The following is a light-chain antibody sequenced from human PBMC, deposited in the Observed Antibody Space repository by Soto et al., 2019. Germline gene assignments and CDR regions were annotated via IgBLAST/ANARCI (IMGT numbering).Light chain of an antibody. Sequence: DIPMTQSPSSLSASVGDRVTITCRASQSITNYLNWYQQKPGKAPKLLIYAASSLQSGVPSRFSGSGSGTDFTLTISSLQPEDFAIYYCQQSYSPPWTFGQGTKVEIK. CDR2: AAS. CDR1: QSITNY. V-gene: IGKV1-39*01. J-gene: IGKJ1*01. CDR3: QQSYSPPWT.